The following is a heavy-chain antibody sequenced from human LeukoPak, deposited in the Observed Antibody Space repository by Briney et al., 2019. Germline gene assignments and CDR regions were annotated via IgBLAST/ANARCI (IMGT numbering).Heavy chain of an antibody. Sequence: PSGTLSLTCAVSGGSISSSNWWSWVRQPPGKGLEWIGYIYYSGSTYYNPSLKSRVTISVDTSKNQFSLKLSSVTAADTAVYYCARSHYGSGSYRTPNWFDPWAREPWSPSPQ. D-gene: IGHD3-10*01. V-gene: IGHV4-4*02. CDR2: IYYSGST. CDR3: ARSHYGSGSYRTPNWFDP. CDR1: GGSISSSNW. J-gene: IGHJ5*02.